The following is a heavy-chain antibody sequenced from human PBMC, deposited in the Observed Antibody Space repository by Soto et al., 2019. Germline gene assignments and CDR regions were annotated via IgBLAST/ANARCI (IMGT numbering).Heavy chain of an antibody. CDR2: TYYRSKWYN. CDR3: AREGAAADLYYYYYGMDV. V-gene: IGHV6-1*01. Sequence: TLSLTCAISGDSVSSNSAAWNWIRQSPSRGLEWLGRTYYRSKWYNDYAVSVKSRITINPDTSKNQFSLQLNSVTPEDTAVYYCAREGAAADLYYYYYGMDVWGQGTTVTVSS. J-gene: IGHJ6*02. D-gene: IGHD6-13*01. CDR1: GDSVSSNSAA.